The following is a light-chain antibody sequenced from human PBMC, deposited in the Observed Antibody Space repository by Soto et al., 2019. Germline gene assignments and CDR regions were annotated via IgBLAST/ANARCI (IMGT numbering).Light chain of an antibody. CDR3: QQRSIWPPIT. V-gene: IGKV3-11*01. CDR1: QSVSSQ. Sequence: EVVLTQSPATLSLSPGERATLSCRASQSVSSQLAWYQQKPGQAPRLLIYDASNRATGIPARFSGSGSGTDFTLTISSLEPEDFAVYYCQQRSIWPPITFGQGTRLEIK. CDR2: DAS. J-gene: IGKJ5*01.